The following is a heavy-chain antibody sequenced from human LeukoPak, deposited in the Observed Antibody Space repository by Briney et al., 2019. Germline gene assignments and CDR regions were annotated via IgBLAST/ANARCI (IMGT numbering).Heavy chain of an antibody. J-gene: IGHJ4*02. V-gene: IGHV3-30*04. D-gene: IGHD3-22*01. CDR2: ISYDGSNK. CDR1: GFTFSSYA. Sequence: PGGSLRLSCAASGFTFSSYAMHWVRQAPGKGLEWVAGISYDGSNKYYADSVKGRFTISRDNSKNTLYLQMNSLRAEDTAVYYCARDRYYDSSGYPLDWGQGTLVTVSS. CDR3: ARDRYYDSSGYPLD.